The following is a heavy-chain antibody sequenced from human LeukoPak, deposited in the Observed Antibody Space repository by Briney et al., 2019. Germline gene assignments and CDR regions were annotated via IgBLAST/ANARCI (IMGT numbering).Heavy chain of an antibody. Sequence: ASVKVSCKASGYTFTSYAMNWVRQAPGQGLEWMGWININTGNPTYAQGFTGRFVFSLDTSVSTAYLQISSLKAEDTAVYYCARGYSGYDFGWFDPWGQGTLVTVSS. J-gene: IGHJ5*02. V-gene: IGHV7-4-1*02. CDR1: GYTFTSYA. CDR3: ARGYSGYDFGWFDP. D-gene: IGHD5-12*01. CDR2: ININTGNP.